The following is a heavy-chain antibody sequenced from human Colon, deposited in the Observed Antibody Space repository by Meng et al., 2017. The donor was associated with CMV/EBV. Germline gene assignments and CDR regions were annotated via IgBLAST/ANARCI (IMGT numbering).Heavy chain of an antibody. CDR2: IAYDGSNK. V-gene: IGHV3-30*04. J-gene: IGHJ4*02. CDR3: ARETAVTTFFDS. Sequence: GESLKISCAASGFTFSRYAIHWVRQAPGKGLEWVALIAYDGSNKYYADSVKGRFTISRDNSKNTLYLQMDRLRAEDTAVYYCARETAVTTFFDSWGQGMLVTVSS. D-gene: IGHD4-11*01. CDR1: GFTFSRYA.